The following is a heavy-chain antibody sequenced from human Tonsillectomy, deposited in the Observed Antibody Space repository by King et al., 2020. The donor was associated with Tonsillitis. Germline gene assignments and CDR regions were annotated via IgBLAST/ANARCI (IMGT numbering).Heavy chain of an antibody. J-gene: IGHJ4*02. CDR2: IKSKTDGGTT. D-gene: IGHD2-21*02. Sequence: VQLVESGGGLVKPGGSLRLSCAASGFTFSNAWMNWVRQAPGKGLEWVGRIKSKTDGGTTDYAAPVKGRFTISRDDSKNTLYLQMNSLKIEDTAVYHCTAGGYCGGDCYSKYCFDYWGQGTLVTVSS. CDR3: TAGGYCGGDCYSKYCFDY. CDR1: GFTFSNAW. V-gene: IGHV3-15*07.